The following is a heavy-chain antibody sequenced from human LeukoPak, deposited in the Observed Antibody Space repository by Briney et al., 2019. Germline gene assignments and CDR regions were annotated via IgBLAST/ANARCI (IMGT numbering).Heavy chain of an antibody. J-gene: IGHJ4*02. Sequence: GGSLRLSCAASGFTFTSYAMSWIRQAPGKGLEWVSAISGGGEDTYYPDSVKGRFTIPRDNSKNTLYLQMNSLRAEDTAIYYCAKASWVSSTDAVRWGQGTLVTVSS. CDR2: ISGGGEDT. CDR3: AKASWVSSTDAVR. V-gene: IGHV3-23*01. D-gene: IGHD3-16*01. CDR1: GFTFTSYA.